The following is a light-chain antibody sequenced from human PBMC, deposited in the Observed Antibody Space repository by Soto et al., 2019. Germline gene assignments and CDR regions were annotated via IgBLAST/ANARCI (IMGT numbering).Light chain of an antibody. V-gene: IGKV3-20*01. J-gene: IGKJ1*01. CDR3: QQYNNWPPWT. CDR2: GAS. CDR1: QSVSSNY. Sequence: EIVLTQSPGTLSLSPGERASLSCRASQSVSSNYLAWFQQKPGQAPRLLISGASNRASDIPDRFSGSGSWTDFTLTISRLEPEDFAVYYCQQYNNWPPWTFGQGTKV.